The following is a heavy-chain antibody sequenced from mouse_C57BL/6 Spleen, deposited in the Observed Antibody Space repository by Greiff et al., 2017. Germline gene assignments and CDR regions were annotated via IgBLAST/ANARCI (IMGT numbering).Heavy chain of an antibody. Sequence: EVQRVESGGGLVKPGGSLKLSCAASGFTFSDYGMHWVRQAPEKGLEWVAYISSGSSTIYYADTVKGRFTISRDNAKNTLFLQMTSLRSEDTAMYYCARGGAYYGNSPWFAYWGQGTLVTVSA. CDR1: GFTFSDYG. CDR3: ARGGAYYGNSPWFAY. J-gene: IGHJ3*01. CDR2: ISSGSSTI. V-gene: IGHV5-17*01. D-gene: IGHD2-10*01.